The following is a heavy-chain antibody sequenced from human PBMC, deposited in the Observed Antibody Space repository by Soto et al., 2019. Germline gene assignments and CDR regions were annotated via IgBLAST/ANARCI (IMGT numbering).Heavy chain of an antibody. V-gene: IGHV1-69*01. J-gene: IGHJ5*02. CDR1: GGSFSYYA. D-gene: IGHD3-9*01. CDR2: IIPFSAAA. Sequence: QVQLVQSGAEVKKPGSSVRVSCKASGGSFSYYAISWVRQAPGQGLEWMGGIIPFSAAANYAQKFQGRVTITADESTRMVYMELSSLRPEDTAVYYCARSGEAYYDVLTGSYKGGWFDPWGQGTLVTVSS. CDR3: ARSGEAYYDVLTGSYKGGWFDP.